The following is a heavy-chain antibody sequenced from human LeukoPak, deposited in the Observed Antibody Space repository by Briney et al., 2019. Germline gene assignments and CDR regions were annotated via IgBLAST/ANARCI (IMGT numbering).Heavy chain of an antibody. Sequence: GSLRLSCVVSGFTFSSSAMNWVRQAPGKGLEWVSYISSAASTIYYADSVKGRFTISRDNAKNSLYLQMNSLRGDDTAVYYCARDVSYYGGDWFDPWGQGTLVTVSS. D-gene: IGHD4-23*01. V-gene: IGHV3-48*04. CDR1: GFTFSSSA. CDR2: ISSAASTI. J-gene: IGHJ5*02. CDR3: ARDVSYYGGDWFDP.